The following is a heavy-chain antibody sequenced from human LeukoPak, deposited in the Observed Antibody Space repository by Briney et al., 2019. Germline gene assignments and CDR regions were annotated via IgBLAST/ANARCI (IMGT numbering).Heavy chain of an antibody. CDR1: GFTFSSYW. D-gene: IGHD2-15*01. Sequence: GGSLRLSCAASGFTFSSYWMSWVRQAPGKGLEWVSSISSSSSYIYYADSVKGRFTISRDNAKNSLYLQMNSLRAEDTAVYYCARGRGGSCYDYWGQGTLVTVSS. V-gene: IGHV3-21*01. CDR3: ARGRGGSCYDY. J-gene: IGHJ4*02. CDR2: ISSSSSYI.